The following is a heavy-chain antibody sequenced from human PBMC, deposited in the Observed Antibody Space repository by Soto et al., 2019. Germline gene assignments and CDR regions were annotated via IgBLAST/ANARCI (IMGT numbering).Heavy chain of an antibody. D-gene: IGHD3-10*01. Sequence: GGSLILSCAASGFTFSSSWMAWVRQAPGKGLEWVALINPDGSVASYVGSVRGRFIISRDNAQNSLYLQMNSVSAEDTAVYYCSRDPGFGAIDYWGQGTLVTVSS. J-gene: IGHJ4*02. CDR3: SRDPGFGAIDY. V-gene: IGHV3-7*01. CDR2: INPDGSVA. CDR1: GFTFSSSW.